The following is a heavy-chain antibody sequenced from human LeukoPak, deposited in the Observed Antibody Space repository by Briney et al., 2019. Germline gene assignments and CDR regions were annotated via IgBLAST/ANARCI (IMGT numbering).Heavy chain of an antibody. D-gene: IGHD2-15*01. CDR1: GGSFSGYC. V-gene: IGHV4-34*01. CDR3: ARAGYCSGGSCYSELSFDY. Sequence: SETLSLTCAVYGGSFSGYCWSWIRQPPGKGLEWIGEINHSGSTNYNPSLKSRVTISVDTSKNQFSLKLSSVTAADTAVYYCARAGYCSGGSCYSELSFDYWGQGTLVTVSS. CDR2: INHSGST. J-gene: IGHJ4*02.